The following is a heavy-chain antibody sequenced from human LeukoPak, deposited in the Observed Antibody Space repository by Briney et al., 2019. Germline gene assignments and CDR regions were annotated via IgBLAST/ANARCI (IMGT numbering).Heavy chain of an antibody. J-gene: IGHJ4*02. CDR2: ISYDGSNK. CDR1: GFTFSSYA. D-gene: IGHD3-10*01. V-gene: IGHV3-30-3*01. CDR3: ARAGTGVLWFGEPY. Sequence: RGESLKISCAASGFTFSSYAMHWVRQAPGKGLEWVAVISYDGSNKYYADSVKGRFTISRDNSKNTLYLQMNSLRAGDTAVYYCARAGTGVLWFGEPYWGQGTLVTVSS.